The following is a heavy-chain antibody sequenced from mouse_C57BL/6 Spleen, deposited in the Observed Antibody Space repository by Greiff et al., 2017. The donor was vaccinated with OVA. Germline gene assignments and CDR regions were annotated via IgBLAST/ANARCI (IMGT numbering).Heavy chain of an antibody. CDR2: ISSGGSYT. Sequence: EVTVVESGGDLVKPGGSLKLSCAASGFTFSSYGMSWVRQPPDKRLEWVATISSGGSYTYYPDSVTGRFTISRDNAKNTLYLQMSSLKSEDTAMYYCAREGKNYYAMDYWGQGTSVTVSS. CDR1: GFTFSSYG. J-gene: IGHJ4*01. V-gene: IGHV5-6*01. CDR3: AREGKNYYAMDY.